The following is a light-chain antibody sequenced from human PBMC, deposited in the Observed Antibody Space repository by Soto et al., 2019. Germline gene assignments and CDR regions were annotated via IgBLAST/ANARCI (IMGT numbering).Light chain of an antibody. CDR3: SSYTSSSVV. CDR2: DVS. CDR1: SSDVAGYNY. Sequence: QSALTQPASVSGSPGQSITISCTGTSSDVAGYNYVSWYQQHPGRAPKLMIYDVSNRPSGVSNRFSGSKSGNTASLTISGLQAEDEADYYCSSYTSSSVVFGGGTKLTV. J-gene: IGLJ2*01. V-gene: IGLV2-14*01.